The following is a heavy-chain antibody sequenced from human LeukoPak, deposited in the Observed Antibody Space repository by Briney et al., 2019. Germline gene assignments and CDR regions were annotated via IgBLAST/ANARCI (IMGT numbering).Heavy chain of an antibody. J-gene: IGHJ2*01. CDR2: IYYSGST. CDR1: GRSISSYY. CDR3: ARAAESYWYFDL. Sequence: SETLSLTCTVSGRSISSYYWTWIRQPPGKGLEWIGYIYYSGSTNYNPSLKSRVTISVDTSKNQFSLKLSSVTAADTAVYYCARAAESYWYFDLWGRGTLVTVSS. V-gene: IGHV4-59*01.